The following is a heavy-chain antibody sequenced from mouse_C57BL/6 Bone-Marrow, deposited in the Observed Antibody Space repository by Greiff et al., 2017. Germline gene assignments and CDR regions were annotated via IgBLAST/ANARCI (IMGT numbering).Heavy chain of an antibody. J-gene: IGHJ1*03. CDR1: GYTFTSYW. CDR3: ARAYYNWYFDV. CDR2: IDPSDSYP. V-gene: IGHV1-69*01. D-gene: IGHD2-12*01. Sequence: QVQLQQPGAELVMPGASVKLSCKASGYTFTSYWMHWVKQRPGQGLEWIGEIDPSDSYPNYNQKFKGKSTLTVDKSSSTAYMQLSSLTSEDSAVYYCARAYYNWYFDVWGTGTTVTVSS.